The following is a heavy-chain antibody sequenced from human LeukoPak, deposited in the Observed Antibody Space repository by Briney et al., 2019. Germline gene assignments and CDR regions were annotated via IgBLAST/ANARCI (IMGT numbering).Heavy chain of an antibody. CDR2: IYHSGST. CDR3: ARGYSSSWYDFDY. V-gene: IGHV4-30-2*01. CDR1: GGSISSGGYY. D-gene: IGHD6-13*01. J-gene: IGHJ4*02. Sequence: SETLSLTCTVSGGSISSGGYYWSWIRQPPGKGLKWIGYIYHSGSTYYNPSLKSRVTTSVDTSKNEFSLKLSSVTAADTAVYYCARGYSSSWYDFDYWGQGTLVTVSS.